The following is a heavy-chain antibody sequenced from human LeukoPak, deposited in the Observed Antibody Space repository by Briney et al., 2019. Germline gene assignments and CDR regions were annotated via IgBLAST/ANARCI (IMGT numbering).Heavy chain of an antibody. CDR1: GGSMNNYY. CDR2: IYYSGST. CDR3: ARRDWGYYYGMDV. Sequence: SETLSLTCTVSGGSMNNYYWSRIRQPPGKGLEWIGYIYYSGSTNYNPSLKSRVTISLDTSKNQFSLKLSSVTAADTAVYYCARRDWGYYYGMDVWGQGTTVTVSS. J-gene: IGHJ6*02. D-gene: IGHD7-27*01. V-gene: IGHV4-59*01.